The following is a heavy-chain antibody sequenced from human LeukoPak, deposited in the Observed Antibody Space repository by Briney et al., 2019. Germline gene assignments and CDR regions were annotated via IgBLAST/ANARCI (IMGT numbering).Heavy chain of an antibody. CDR3: ARDPDYGGYPNFDY. CDR1: GFTFSSYA. J-gene: IGHJ4*02. Sequence: GGSLRLSCAASGFTFSSYAMHWVRQAPGKGLEWVAVISYDGSNKYYADSVKGRFTISRDNSKNTLYLQMNSLRAEDTAVYYCARDPDYGGYPNFDYWGQGTLVTVAS. CDR2: ISYDGSNK. V-gene: IGHV3-30*04. D-gene: IGHD4-17*01.